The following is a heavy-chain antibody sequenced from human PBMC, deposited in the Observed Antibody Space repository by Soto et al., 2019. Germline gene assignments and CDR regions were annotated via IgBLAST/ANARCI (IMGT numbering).Heavy chain of an antibody. J-gene: IGHJ4*02. CDR2: IKQDGSEK. CDR3: ARDLVPPFYDFWSGYSTQYYFDY. CDR1: GFTFSSYW. D-gene: IGHD3-3*01. V-gene: IGHV3-7*05. Sequence: GGSLRLSCAASGFTFSSYWMSWVRQAPGKGLEWVANIKQDGSEKYYVDSVKGRFTISRDNAKNSLYLQMNSLRAEDTAVYYCARDLVPPFYDFWSGYSTQYYFDYWGQGTLVTVSS.